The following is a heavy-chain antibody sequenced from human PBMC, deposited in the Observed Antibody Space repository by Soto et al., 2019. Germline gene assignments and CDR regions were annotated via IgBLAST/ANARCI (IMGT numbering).Heavy chain of an antibody. CDR2: MNPGSGDT. D-gene: IGHD3-10*01. CDR3: GRGRSGQLVVFY. CDR1: GYSFTNND. Sequence: ASVKVSCKASGYSFTNNDVSWVRQATGQGLEWMGWMNPGSGDTGYAQKFQGRVTMARDTSITTVYMELNNLSPDDTAVYYCGRGRSGQLVVFYWGQGTPVTVSS. V-gene: IGHV1-8*01. J-gene: IGHJ4*02.